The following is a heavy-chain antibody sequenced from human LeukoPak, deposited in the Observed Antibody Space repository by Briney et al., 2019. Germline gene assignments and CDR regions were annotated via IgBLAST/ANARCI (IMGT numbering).Heavy chain of an antibody. Sequence: PSETLSLTCTVSGGSISSYYWSWIRQPPGKGLEWIGYIYYSGSTNYNPSLKSRVTISVDTSKNQFSLKLSSVTAADTAVYYCARDRRENWFDPWGQGTLVTVSS. CDR1: GGSISSYY. CDR3: ARDRRENWFDP. V-gene: IGHV4-59*01. CDR2: IYYSGST. J-gene: IGHJ5*02.